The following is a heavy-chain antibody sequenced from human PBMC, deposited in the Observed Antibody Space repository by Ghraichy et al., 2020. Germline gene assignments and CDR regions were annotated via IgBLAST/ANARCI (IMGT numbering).Heavy chain of an antibody. V-gene: IGHV1-2*02. D-gene: IGHD5-18*01. CDR2: INPNSGGT. Sequence: ASVKVSCKASGYTFTGYYMHWVRQAPGQGLEWMGWINPNSGGTNYAQKFQGKVTMTRDTSISTAYMELSRLRSDDTAVYYCARVDQLWLQSPDYWGQGTLVTVSS. CDR1: GYTFTGYY. CDR3: ARVDQLWLQSPDY. J-gene: IGHJ4*02.